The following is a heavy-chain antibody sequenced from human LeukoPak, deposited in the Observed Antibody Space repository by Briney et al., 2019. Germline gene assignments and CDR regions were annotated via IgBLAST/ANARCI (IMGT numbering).Heavy chain of an antibody. CDR3: AKKTPGTYPFDY. CDR2: SGTAGDT. J-gene: IGHJ4*02. CDR1: GFTFSSSA. Sequence: GGSLRLSCAASGFTFSSSAMNWVRQVPGKGLEWVSASGTAGDTYYADSVKGRFTISRDDSKNTLYLQMTSLRAEDTAVYYCAKKTPGTYPFDYWGQGALVTVSP. V-gene: IGHV3-23*01. D-gene: IGHD6-13*01.